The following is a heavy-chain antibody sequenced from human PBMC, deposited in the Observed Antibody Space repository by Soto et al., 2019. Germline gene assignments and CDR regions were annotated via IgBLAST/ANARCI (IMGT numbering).Heavy chain of an antibody. CDR1: GGPFSGNY. Sequence: PSETLSLTCGVNGGPFSGNYWSWIRQPPGKGPEWIGEINHSGTSKYNPSLKSRVTISADTSKNQFSLKLTSVTAADTAVYYCTYTVLTSTEITDYWGQGTLVTVSS. J-gene: IGHJ4*02. V-gene: IGHV4-34*01. CDR3: TYTVLTSTEITDY. CDR2: INHSGTS. D-gene: IGHD4-17*01.